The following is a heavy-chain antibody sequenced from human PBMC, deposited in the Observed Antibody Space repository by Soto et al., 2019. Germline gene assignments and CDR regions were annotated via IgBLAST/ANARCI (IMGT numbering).Heavy chain of an antibody. Sequence: ASVKVSCKASGYTFTSYDINWVRQATGQGLEWMGWMNPNSGNTNYAQKLQGRVTMTTDTSTSTAYMELRSLRSDDTAVYYCARGLSRYDFWSGYFPIPYYYYGMDVWGQGTTVTVSS. J-gene: IGHJ6*02. CDR3: ARGLSRYDFWSGYFPIPYYYYGMDV. D-gene: IGHD3-3*01. V-gene: IGHV1-8*01. CDR1: GYTFTSYD. CDR2: MNPNSGNT.